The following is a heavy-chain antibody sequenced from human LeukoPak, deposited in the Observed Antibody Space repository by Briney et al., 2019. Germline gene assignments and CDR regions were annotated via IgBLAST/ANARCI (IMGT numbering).Heavy chain of an antibody. Sequence: SETLSLTCTVSGGSISSYYWSWIRQPPGKGLEWIGYIYYRGTINYNPSLKGRVTVSIDTSKNQFSLKLSSVTAADTAVYYCARAHCSGSGTYYNRAFDYWGQGTLVTVSS. CDR2: IYYRGTI. V-gene: IGHV4-59*01. CDR3: ARAHCSGSGTYYNRAFDY. CDR1: GGSISSYY. D-gene: IGHD3-10*01. J-gene: IGHJ4*02.